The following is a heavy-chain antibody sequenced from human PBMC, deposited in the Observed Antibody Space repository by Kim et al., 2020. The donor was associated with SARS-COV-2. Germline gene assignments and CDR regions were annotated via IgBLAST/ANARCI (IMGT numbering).Heavy chain of an antibody. D-gene: IGHD6-19*01. CDR3: ARRQFTSGWYYFDY. Sequence: GGSLRLSCAASGFTFSSHWMHWVRQAPGKGLLWVSRINSDGSTTSYADSVKGRFTISRDNAKNTLYLQMNSLRAEDTAVYYCARRQFTSGWYYFDYWGQG. CDR2: INSDGSTT. CDR1: GFTFSSHW. J-gene: IGHJ4*02. V-gene: IGHV3-74*01.